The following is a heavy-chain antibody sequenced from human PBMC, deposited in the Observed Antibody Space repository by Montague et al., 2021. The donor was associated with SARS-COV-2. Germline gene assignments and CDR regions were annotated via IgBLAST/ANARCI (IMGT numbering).Heavy chain of an antibody. CDR1: GFTFSAFA. CDR2: ISHDGFEE. Sequence: SLRLSCAVSGFTFSAFAMIWVRQPPGKGLESVALISHDGFEEHCADSMKGRFTISRDNSQNTLFLQMNRLRPEDTAMYYCARAYYDGISGRLDQWGQGPRVTVSS. V-gene: IGHV3-30*04. J-gene: IGHJ4*02. D-gene: IGHD3-22*01. CDR3: ARAYYDGISGRLDQ.